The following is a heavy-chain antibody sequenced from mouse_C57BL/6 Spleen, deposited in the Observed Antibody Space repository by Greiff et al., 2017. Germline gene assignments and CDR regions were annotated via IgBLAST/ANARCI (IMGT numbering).Heavy chain of an antibody. Sequence: QVQLQQPGAELVRPGTSVKLSCKASGYTFTSYWMNWVQQRPGHGLAWIGVLVPSDSYTNYNQKFKGKATVTVDTSSSTAYMPLSSLTSEDSAVDVSARPPDNWYFDVWGTGTTGTVSS. CDR2: LVPSDSYT. J-gene: IGHJ1*03. D-gene: IGHD3-3*01. CDR1: GYTFTSYW. V-gene: IGHV1-59*01. CDR3: ARPPDNWYFDV.